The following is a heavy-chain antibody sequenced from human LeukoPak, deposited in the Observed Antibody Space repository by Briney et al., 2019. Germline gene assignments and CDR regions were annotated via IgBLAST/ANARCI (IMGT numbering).Heavy chain of an antibody. CDR1: GFTFTSSA. CDR2: IVVGSGNT. D-gene: IGHD5-12*01. V-gene: IGHV1-58*01. CDR3: AADPFGYSGYDYALDY. J-gene: IGHJ4*02. Sequence: GTSVKVSCKASGFTFTSSAVQWVRQARGQRLEWIGWIVVGSGNTNYAQKFQERVTITRDMSTSTAYMELGSLRSEDTAVYYCAADPFGYSGYDYALDYWGQGTLVTVSS.